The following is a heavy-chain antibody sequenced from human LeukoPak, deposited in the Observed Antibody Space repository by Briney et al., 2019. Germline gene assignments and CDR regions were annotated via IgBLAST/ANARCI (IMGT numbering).Heavy chain of an antibody. CDR3: ARREWTMDDAFDI. D-gene: IGHD4/OR15-4a*01. CDR2: INSDGSST. Sequence: GGSLRLSCAASGFTFDDYTMHWVRQAPGKGLVWVSRINSDGSSTSYADSVKGRFTISRDNAKNTLYLQMNSLRAEDTAVYYCARREWTMDDAFDIWGQGTMVTVSS. J-gene: IGHJ3*02. CDR1: GFTFDDYT. V-gene: IGHV3-74*01.